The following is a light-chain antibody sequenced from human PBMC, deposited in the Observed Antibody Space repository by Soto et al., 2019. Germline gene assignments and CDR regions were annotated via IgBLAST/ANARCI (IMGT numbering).Light chain of an antibody. J-gene: IGKJ4*01. CDR1: QSVSSSY. CDR2: GAS. Sequence: EIVLTQSPGTLSLSPGERATLSCRASQSVSSSYLAWYQQKPGQAPRLLIYGASSRATGIPDRFSGSGSGTDFTLTISRLEPEDFAVYYCQQYGRSPLGFGGGTKV. CDR3: QQYGRSPLG. V-gene: IGKV3-20*01.